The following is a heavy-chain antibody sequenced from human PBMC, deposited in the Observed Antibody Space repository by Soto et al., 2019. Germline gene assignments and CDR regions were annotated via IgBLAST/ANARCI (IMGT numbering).Heavy chain of an antibody. D-gene: IGHD3-22*01. Sequence: LRLSWAASGFTFSSYGMHWVRQAPGKGLEWVAVIWYDGSNKYYADSVKGRFTISRDNSKNTLYLQMNSLRAEDTAVYYCARDVFPYYYDSSGQDYWGQGTLVTVSS. V-gene: IGHV3-33*01. J-gene: IGHJ4*02. CDR2: IWYDGSNK. CDR3: ARDVFPYYYDSSGQDY. CDR1: GFTFSSYG.